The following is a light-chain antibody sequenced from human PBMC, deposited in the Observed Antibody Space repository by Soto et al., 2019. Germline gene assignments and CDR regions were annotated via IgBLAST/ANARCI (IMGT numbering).Light chain of an antibody. CDR1: QSVSSSY. CDR2: GAS. Sequence: EIVLTQSPGNLPLSPGERATLSCRASQSVSSSYLAWYQQKPGQAPRLLIYGASSRATGIPDRFSGSGSGTDFTLTISRLEPEDFAVYYCQQYGSSPGTFGQGTKVEIK. CDR3: QQYGSSPGT. V-gene: IGKV3-20*01. J-gene: IGKJ1*01.